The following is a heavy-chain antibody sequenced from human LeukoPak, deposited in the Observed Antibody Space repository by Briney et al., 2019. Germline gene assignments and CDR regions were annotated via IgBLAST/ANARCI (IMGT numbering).Heavy chain of an antibody. CDR3: ARSWVPAATLYYYYYGMDV. V-gene: IGHV3-21*01. Sequence: GGSLRLSCPASGSTFSSYSMNWVRQAPGKGLEWVSSIISSSSYIYYADSVKGRFTISRDNATSALYLQMNSLRAEDTAVYYCARSWVPAATLYYYYYGMDVWGQGTTVTVSS. CDR2: IISSSSYI. J-gene: IGHJ6*02. D-gene: IGHD2-2*01. CDR1: GSTFSSYS.